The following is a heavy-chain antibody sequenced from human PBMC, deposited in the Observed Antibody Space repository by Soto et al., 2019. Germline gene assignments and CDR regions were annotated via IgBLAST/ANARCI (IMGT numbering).Heavy chain of an antibody. V-gene: IGHV1-69*13. CDR2: IIPIFGTA. Sequence: ASVKVSCKASGGTFSSYAISWVRQAPGQGLEWMGGIIPIFGTANYAQKFQGRVTITADASTSTAYMELSSLRSEDTAVYYCARERRVKYGRGGKCGLPWFDSWGQGTLVTVS. D-gene: IGHD1-26*01. CDR1: GGTFSSYA. CDR3: ARERRVKYGRGGKCGLPWFDS. J-gene: IGHJ5*01.